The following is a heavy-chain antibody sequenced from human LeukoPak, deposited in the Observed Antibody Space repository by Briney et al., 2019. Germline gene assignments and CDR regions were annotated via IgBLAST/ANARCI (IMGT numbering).Heavy chain of an antibody. CDR3: ARDPIGDYYDSSGYFDY. D-gene: IGHD3-22*01. Sequence: GGSLRLSCAASGFTVSSNYMSWVRQAPGKGLEWVANIKEDGTEKYYADSVMGRFTISRDNAKNSLYLQMDSLRAEDTAVYYCARDPIGDYYDSSGYFDYWGQGTLVTVSS. CDR1: GFTVSSNY. V-gene: IGHV3-7*01. CDR2: IKEDGTEK. J-gene: IGHJ4*02.